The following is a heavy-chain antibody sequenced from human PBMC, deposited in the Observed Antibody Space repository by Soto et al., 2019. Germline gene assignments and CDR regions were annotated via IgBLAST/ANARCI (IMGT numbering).Heavy chain of an antibody. Sequence: ASVKVSYKASGYTFTSYGISWVRQAPGQGLEWMGWISAYNGNTNYAQKLQGRVTMTTDTSTSTAYMELRSLRSDDTAVYYCARDGGEGRLLWFGELLYLDYWGQGTLVTVSS. CDR3: ARDGGEGRLLWFGELLYLDY. CDR2: ISAYNGNT. J-gene: IGHJ4*02. CDR1: GYTFTSYG. D-gene: IGHD3-10*01. V-gene: IGHV1-18*01.